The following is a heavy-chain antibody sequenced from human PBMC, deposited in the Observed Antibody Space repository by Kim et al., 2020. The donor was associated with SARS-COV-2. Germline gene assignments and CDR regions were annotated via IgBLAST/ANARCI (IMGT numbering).Heavy chain of an antibody. V-gene: IGHV1-18*01. Sequence: ASVKVSCKASGYTFTSYGISWVRQAPGQGLEWMGWISAYNGNTNYAQKLQGRVTMTTDTSTSTAYMELRSLRSDDTAVYYCASSGGHYYYYGMDVWGQGTTVTVSS. J-gene: IGHJ6*02. D-gene: IGHD3-10*01. CDR3: ASSGGHYYYYGMDV. CDR1: GYTFTSYG. CDR2: ISAYNGNT.